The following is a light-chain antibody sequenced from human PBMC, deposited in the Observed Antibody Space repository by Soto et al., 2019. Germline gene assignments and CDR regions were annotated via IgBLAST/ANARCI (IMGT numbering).Light chain of an antibody. CDR2: KAS. V-gene: IGKV1-5*03. Sequence: DIQMTQSPSTLSASVGDRVTITCRASQSISSWLAWYQQKPGKAPNLLIYKASHLENGVPSRFSGSGSGTEFTLTISSLQPGDFATYYCQQANSFPLTFGQGTRLEI. J-gene: IGKJ5*01. CDR1: QSISSW. CDR3: QQANSFPLT.